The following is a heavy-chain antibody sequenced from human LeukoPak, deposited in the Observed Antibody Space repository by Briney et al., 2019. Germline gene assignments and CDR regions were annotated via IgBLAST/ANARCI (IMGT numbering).Heavy chain of an antibody. D-gene: IGHD3-10*01. V-gene: IGHV3-15*01. J-gene: IGHJ3*02. CDR1: GFTMRNDF. CDR2: IKSELDGGTT. CDR3: ALARFGESRDGLDI. Sequence: GGSLRLSCAGSGFTMRNDFMTWVRQAPGKGLEWVGRIKSELDGGTTDYAAPVKGRFAISRDSTNTLYLQMNSLKTEDTAIYYCALARFGESRDGLDIWGHGTTVAVSS.